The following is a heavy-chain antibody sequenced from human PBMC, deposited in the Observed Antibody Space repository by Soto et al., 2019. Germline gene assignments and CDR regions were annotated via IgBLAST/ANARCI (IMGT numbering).Heavy chain of an antibody. CDR1: GFTFSSYE. CDR2: ISSGGVSI. Sequence: PGGSLRLSCATSGFTFSSYEMNWVRQAPGKGLEWVSYISSGGVSIYYADSVKGRFTVSRDNANNSLHLQMHSLGPEDTAVYYCSIELPNDDFWSGYGYGMDVWGHGNKATVAS. V-gene: IGHV3-48*03. CDR3: SIELPNDDFWSGYGYGMDV. D-gene: IGHD3-3*01. J-gene: IGHJ6*02.